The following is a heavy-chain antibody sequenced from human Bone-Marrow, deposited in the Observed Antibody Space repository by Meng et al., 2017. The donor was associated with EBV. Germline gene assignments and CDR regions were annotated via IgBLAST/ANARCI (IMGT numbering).Heavy chain of an antibody. V-gene: IGHV4-39*07. CDR3: ARDLEAAAFDY. D-gene: IGHD6-13*01. J-gene: IGHJ4*02. CDR1: GGSISSSSYY. CDR2: IYYSGST. Sequence: QPPPQDSGPGLVQPSGTLSPTCTVSGGSISSSSYYWGWIRQPPGKGLEWIGSIYYSGSTYYNPSLKSRVTISVDTSKNQFSLKLSSVTAADTAVYYCARDLEAAAFDYWGQGTLVTVSS.